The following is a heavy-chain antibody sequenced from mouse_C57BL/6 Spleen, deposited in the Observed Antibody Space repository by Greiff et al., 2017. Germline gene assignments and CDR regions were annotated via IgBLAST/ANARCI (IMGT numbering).Heavy chain of an antibody. J-gene: IGHJ4*01. V-gene: IGHV5-17*01. CDR3: AREDWGYAMDY. CDR1: GFTFSDYG. CDR2: ISSGSSTI. Sequence: DVKLVESGGGLVKPGGSLKLSCAASGFTFSDYGMHWVRQAPEKGLEWVAYISSGSSTIYYADTVKGRFTISRDNAKNTLFLQMTSLRSEDTAMYYCAREDWGYAMDYWGKGTSVTVSS. D-gene: IGHD4-1*01.